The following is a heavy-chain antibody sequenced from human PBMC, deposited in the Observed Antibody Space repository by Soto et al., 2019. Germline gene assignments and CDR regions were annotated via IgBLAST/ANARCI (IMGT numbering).Heavy chain of an antibody. CDR3: ARESPPYDFWSGAGYYGMDV. CDR1: GFTVSSNY. V-gene: IGHV3-53*01. D-gene: IGHD3-3*01. CDR2: IYSGGST. J-gene: IGHJ6*02. Sequence: EVQLVESGGGLIQPGGSLRLSCAASGFTVSSNYMSWVRQAPGKGLEWVSVIYSGGSTYYADSVKGRFTISRDNSKNTLYIQMNSLRAEDTAVYYCARESPPYDFWSGAGYYGMDVWGQGTTVTGSS.